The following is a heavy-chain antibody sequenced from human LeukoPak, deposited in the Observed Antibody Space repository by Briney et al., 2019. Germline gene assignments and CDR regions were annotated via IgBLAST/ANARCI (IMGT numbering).Heavy chain of an antibody. V-gene: IGHV4-38-2*02. J-gene: IGHJ5*02. D-gene: IGHD2-2*02. CDR1: GFSISSGYY. CDR3: ARVSCSSTSCYTVYNWFDP. CDR2: SYHSGNT. Sequence: SETLSLTCTVSGFSISSGYYWGWIRQPPGKGLEWIGSSYHSGNTYYNPSLKGRVTISVDTSKNQFSLKLSSVTAADTAVYYCARVSCSSTSCYTVYNWFDPWGQGTLVTVSS.